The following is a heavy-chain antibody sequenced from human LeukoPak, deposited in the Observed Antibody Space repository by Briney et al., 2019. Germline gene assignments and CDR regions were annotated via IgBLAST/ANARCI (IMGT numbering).Heavy chain of an antibody. J-gene: IGHJ3*02. CDR3: GRDYGDYVSGVLAAFDI. Sequence: LSGGSLRLSCAASGFTFSSYAMHWVRQAPGKGLEWVAVISYGGSNKYYADSVKGRYTISRDNSKNTLYLQMYSLRAEATGVYYCGRDYGDYVSGVLAAFDIWRQETMVTVSS. V-gene: IGHV3-30-3*01. CDR1: GFTFSSYA. D-gene: IGHD4-17*01. CDR2: ISYGGSNK.